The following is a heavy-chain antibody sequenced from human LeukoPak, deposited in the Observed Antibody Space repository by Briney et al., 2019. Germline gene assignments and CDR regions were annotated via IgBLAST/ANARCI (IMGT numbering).Heavy chain of an antibody. CDR2: IYHRGIT. Sequence: SETLSLTCAVSVDSISNSNWWSGVRQPPGKGLEWSGEIYHRGITNYNPSLKRRVTISVDKSKNQFSLKLSSVTAADTPLYYCARVPIMTMIVVASDAFDIWGQGTMVTVSS. V-gene: IGHV4-4*02. J-gene: IGHJ3*02. D-gene: IGHD3-22*01. CDR3: ARVPIMTMIVVASDAFDI. CDR1: VDSISNSNW.